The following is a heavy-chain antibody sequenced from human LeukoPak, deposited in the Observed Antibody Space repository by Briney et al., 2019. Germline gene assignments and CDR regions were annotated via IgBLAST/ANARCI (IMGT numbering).Heavy chain of an antibody. Sequence: AGGSLRLSCAASGFNFRNHAMSWVRQASGKGLEWVSVISGSGGSTYYGDSVKGRFTISRGNSKNTLYLQMNSLRAEDTAVYFCAKAMTSVVTPGASWGQGTLVTVSS. J-gene: IGHJ5*02. CDR1: GFNFRNHA. CDR2: ISGSGGST. CDR3: AKAMTSVVTPGAS. D-gene: IGHD4-23*01. V-gene: IGHV3-23*01.